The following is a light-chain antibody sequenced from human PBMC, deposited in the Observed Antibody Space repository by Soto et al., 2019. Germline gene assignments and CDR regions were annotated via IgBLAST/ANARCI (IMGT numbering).Light chain of an antibody. CDR2: AAS. CDR1: QSISSY. J-gene: IGKJ1*01. CDR3: QQSYSTLWT. Sequence: DIQMTQSPSSLSASVAGRVTITCRASQSISSYLNWYQQKPGKAPKLLIYAASSLQSGVPSRFSGSGSGTDFTLTISSLQPEDFATYYCQQSYSTLWTFGQGTKVDIK. V-gene: IGKV1-39*01.